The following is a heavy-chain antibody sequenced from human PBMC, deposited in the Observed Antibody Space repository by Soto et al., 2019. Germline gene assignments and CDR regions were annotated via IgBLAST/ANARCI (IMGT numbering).Heavy chain of an antibody. CDR1: GGSISSSNW. V-gene: IGHV4-4*02. J-gene: IGHJ4*02. CDR3: ARDYTVRGVMRYFDY. Sequence: QVQLQESGPGLVKPSGTLSLTCAVSGGSISSSNWWSWVRQPPGKGLEWIGEIYHSGSTNYNPSLKRRVTISVDKSKNQFSLKLCSVTAADTAVYYSARDYTVRGVMRYFDYWGQGTLVTVSS. D-gene: IGHD3-10*01. CDR2: IYHSGST.